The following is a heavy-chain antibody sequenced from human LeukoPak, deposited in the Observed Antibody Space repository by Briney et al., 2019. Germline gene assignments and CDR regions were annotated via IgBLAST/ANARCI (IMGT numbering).Heavy chain of an antibody. J-gene: IGHJ3*02. Sequence: ASVKVSCKASGYTFTSYDINWVRQAPGQGLEWMGRINPNSGGTNYAQKFQGRVTMTRDTSISTAYMELSRLRSDDTAVYYCAREGSSGYSGAFDIWGQGTMVTVSS. CDR3: AREGSSGYSGAFDI. D-gene: IGHD3-22*01. CDR1: GYTFTSYD. V-gene: IGHV1-2*06. CDR2: INPNSGGT.